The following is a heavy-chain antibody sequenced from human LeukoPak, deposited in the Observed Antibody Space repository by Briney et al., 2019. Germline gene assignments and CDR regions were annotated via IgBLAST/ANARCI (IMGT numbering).Heavy chain of an antibody. CDR3: ARRYFDSYYYMDV. D-gene: IGHD3-9*01. CDR2: INHSGST. Sequence: SETLSLTCAVYGESFSGYFWTWIRQPPGKGLEWIGEINHSGSTNYNPSLKSRVTISVDTSKNQFSLRLRSVTAADMAVYYCARRYFDSYYYMDVWGKGTTVIISS. CDR1: GESFSGYF. V-gene: IGHV4-34*01. J-gene: IGHJ6*03.